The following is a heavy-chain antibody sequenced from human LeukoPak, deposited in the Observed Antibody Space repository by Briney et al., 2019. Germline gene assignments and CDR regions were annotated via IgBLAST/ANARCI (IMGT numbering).Heavy chain of an antibody. D-gene: IGHD3-22*01. CDR3: ARDGYYDSSGYYSKGFYFDY. CDR2: ISSSSSYI. CDR1: GFTFSSYS. Sequence: GGSLRLSCAASGFTFSSYSMNWVRQAPGKGLEWVSSISSSSSYIYYADSVKGRFTISRDSAKNSLYLQMNSLRAEDTAVYYCARDGYYDSSGYYSKGFYFDYWGQGTLVTVSS. J-gene: IGHJ4*02. V-gene: IGHV3-21*01.